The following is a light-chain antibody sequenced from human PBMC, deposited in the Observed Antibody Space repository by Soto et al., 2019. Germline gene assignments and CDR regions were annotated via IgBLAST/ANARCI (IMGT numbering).Light chain of an antibody. V-gene: IGKV1-33*01. CDR1: QGISSW. CDR2: AAS. J-gene: IGKJ5*01. CDR3: QQYENLPT. Sequence: DIQMTQSPSSVSASVGDRVTITCRASQGISSWLAWYQQKPGKAPKLLIYAASNLEAGVPSRFRGSGSGTDFTFTISRLQPEDIATYYCQQYENLPTFGQGTRLEIK.